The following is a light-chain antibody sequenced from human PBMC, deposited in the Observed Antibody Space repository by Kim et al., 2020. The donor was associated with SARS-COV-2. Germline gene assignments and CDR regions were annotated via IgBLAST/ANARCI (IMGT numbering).Light chain of an antibody. CDR3: QQYYSSPPT. J-gene: IGKJ1*01. Sequence: DIVMIQSPDSLAVSLGERVTINCKSSQSLLYSSNNKNYLAWYQQKPGQPPKLLIYWASTRESGVPDRFSGSGSGTDFTLTISRLQAEDVAVYHCQQYYSSPPTFGQGTKVDIK. CDR2: WAS. CDR1: QSLLYSSNNKNY. V-gene: IGKV4-1*01.